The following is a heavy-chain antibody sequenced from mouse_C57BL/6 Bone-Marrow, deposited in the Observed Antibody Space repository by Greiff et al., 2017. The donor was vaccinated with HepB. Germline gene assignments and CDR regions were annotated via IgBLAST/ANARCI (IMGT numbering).Heavy chain of an antibody. CDR1: GYSFTGYY. CDR2: INPSTGGT. D-gene: IGHD2-4*01. J-gene: IGHJ3*01. V-gene: IGHV1-43*01. Sequence: VQLQQSGPELVKPGASVKISCKASGYSFTGYYMHWVKQSSEKSLEWIGEINPSTGGTSYNQKFKGKATLTVNKSSSTAYMQLKRLTSEDSAVYYCARPDYYDYAWFAYWGQGTLVTVSA. CDR3: ARPDYYDYAWFAY.